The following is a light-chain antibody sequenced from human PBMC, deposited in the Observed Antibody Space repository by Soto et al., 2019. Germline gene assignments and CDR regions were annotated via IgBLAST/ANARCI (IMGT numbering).Light chain of an antibody. J-gene: IGKJ1*01. Sequence: DIQMTQSPSTLSASVGDRVTITCRASQSISSWLAWYQQKPGKAPKLLIYKASSLETGVPSRFSGSGSGTEFTLPTSSLQPDDFASYYCQQYVSSSPWTFGQGTKVEVK. V-gene: IGKV1-5*03. CDR3: QQYVSSSPWT. CDR2: KAS. CDR1: QSISSW.